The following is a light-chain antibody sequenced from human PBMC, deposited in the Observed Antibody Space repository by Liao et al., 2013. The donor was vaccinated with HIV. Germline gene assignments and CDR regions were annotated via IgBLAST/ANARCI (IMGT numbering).Light chain of an antibody. Sequence: SDELTQPPSVSVSPGQTASITCSGDKLGDKYACWYQQKPGQSPVLVIYQDSKRPSGIPERFSGSNSGNTATLTISGTQAVDEADYFCQAWDRSADVVFGGGTKLTVL. CDR1: KLGDKY. CDR3: QAWDRSADVV. J-gene: IGLJ2*01. V-gene: IGLV3-1*01. CDR2: QDS.